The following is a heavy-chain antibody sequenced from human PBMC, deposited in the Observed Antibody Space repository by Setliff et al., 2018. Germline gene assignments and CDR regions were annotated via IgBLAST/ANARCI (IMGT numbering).Heavy chain of an antibody. CDR2: IYTSGST. CDR3: ARLWISYESNTYFYPKYFDF. D-gene: IGHD3-22*01. CDR1: GGSISSGSYY. V-gene: IGHV4-61*09. J-gene: IGHJ4*02. Sequence: PSETLSLTCTVSGGSISSGSYYWSWIRQPAGKGLEWIGHIYTSGSTNYNPSLKSRVTISVDTSKNQFSLRLNSVTAADTAVYYCARLWISYESNTYFYPKYFDFWGQGTLVTVS.